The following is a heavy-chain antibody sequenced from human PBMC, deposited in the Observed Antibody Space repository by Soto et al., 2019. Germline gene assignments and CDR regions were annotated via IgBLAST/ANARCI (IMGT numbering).Heavy chain of an antibody. Sequence: QVQLQESGPGLVKPSQTLSLTCTVSGGSISSGGYYWSWIRQHPGKGLEWIGYIYYSGSTYYNPSLKSRFTISVDTSKSQFSLKLSSVTAADTAVYYCARAGRGGGVVIIPDGWGQGTLVTVSS. CDR3: ARAGRGGGVVIIPDG. CDR1: GGSISSGGYY. CDR2: IYYSGST. J-gene: IGHJ4*02. V-gene: IGHV4-31*03. D-gene: IGHD3-3*01.